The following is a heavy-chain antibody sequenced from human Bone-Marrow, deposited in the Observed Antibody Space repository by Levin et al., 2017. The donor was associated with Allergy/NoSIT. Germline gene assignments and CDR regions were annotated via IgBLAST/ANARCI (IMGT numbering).Heavy chain of an antibody. CDR1: GFTFSNYG. Sequence: PGGSLRLSCAASGFTFSNYGIHWVRQGPGKGLEWVAFIWYDGSNKYYGDSVKGRFTISRDNSKNTVYLQMDSLRPEDTAVYYCAKPILGYTYGFDYWGQGTLVTVSS. D-gene: IGHD5-24*01. V-gene: IGHV3-30*02. CDR2: IWYDGSNK. CDR3: AKPILGYTYGFDY. J-gene: IGHJ4*02.